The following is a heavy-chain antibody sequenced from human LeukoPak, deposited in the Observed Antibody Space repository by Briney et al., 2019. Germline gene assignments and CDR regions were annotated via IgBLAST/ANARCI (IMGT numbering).Heavy chain of an antibody. Sequence: ASVKVSCKASGYTFTGYYMHWVRQAPGQGLEWMGWINPNSGGTNYAQKFQGRVTMTRDTSISTAYMELSRPRSDDTAVYYCARDLSSSWYEHLLDYWGQGTLVTVSS. D-gene: IGHD6-13*01. CDR3: ARDLSSSWYEHLLDY. J-gene: IGHJ4*02. CDR2: INPNSGGT. V-gene: IGHV1-2*02. CDR1: GYTFTGYY.